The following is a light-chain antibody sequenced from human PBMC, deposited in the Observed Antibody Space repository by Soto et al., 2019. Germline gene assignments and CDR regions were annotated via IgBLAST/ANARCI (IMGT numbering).Light chain of an antibody. CDR1: QSVSSSY. V-gene: IGKV3-20*01. J-gene: IGKJ5*01. CDR3: QLYGISPH. CDR2: GAS. Sequence: EIVLTQSPGTLSLSPGERATLSCRASQSVSSSYLAWYQQKPGQAPRLLIYGASSRATGIPDRFSGSGSETDFTLTISSLQSEDFALYYCQLYGISPHFGQGTRLEIK.